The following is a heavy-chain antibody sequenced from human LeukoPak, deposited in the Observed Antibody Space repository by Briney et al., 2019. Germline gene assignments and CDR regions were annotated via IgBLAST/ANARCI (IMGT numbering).Heavy chain of an antibody. V-gene: IGHV4-4*02. CDR2: IYHSGST. J-gene: IGHJ6*02. Sequence: SETLSLTCAVSGGSISSSNWWSWVRQPPGKGLEWIGEIYHSGSTNYNPSLKSRVTISVDKSKNQFSLKLSSVTAADTAVYYCARDERSELNYDFWSGTHYYGMDVWGQGTTVTVSS. CDR3: ARDERSELNYDFWSGTHYYGMDV. CDR1: GGSISSSNW. D-gene: IGHD3-3*01.